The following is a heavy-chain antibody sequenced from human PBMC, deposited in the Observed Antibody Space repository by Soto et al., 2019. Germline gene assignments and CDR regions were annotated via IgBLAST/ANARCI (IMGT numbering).Heavy chain of an antibody. CDR2: MNPNTGDT. V-gene: IGHV1-8*01. CDR3: ARAGDFGNYVEAFEI. CDR1: GYTFTSHD. Sequence: QVQLVQSGAEVKKPGASVKVSCKASGYTFTSHDIDWVRQATGQGPEWMGWMNPNTGDTGYAQKFQGRVTMTRNSSKSTAYMELSSLTSEDTAVYYCARAGDFGNYVEAFEIWGQGTMVTVSS. J-gene: IGHJ3*02. D-gene: IGHD2-21*02.